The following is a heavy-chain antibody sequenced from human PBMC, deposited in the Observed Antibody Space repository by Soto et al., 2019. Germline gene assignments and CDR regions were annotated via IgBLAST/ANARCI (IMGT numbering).Heavy chain of an antibody. J-gene: IGHJ5*02. D-gene: IGHD6-13*01. CDR1: GGTFSSYA. Sequence: SVKVSCKASGGTFSSYAISWVRQAPGQGLEWMGWIIPIHGTTNYAQKLQGRVTITTDTSTSTAYMELRSLRSDDTAVYYCARDGFRQQLFRNWFDPWGQGTLVTVSS. CDR2: IIPIHGTT. CDR3: ARDGFRQQLFRNWFDP. V-gene: IGHV1-69*10.